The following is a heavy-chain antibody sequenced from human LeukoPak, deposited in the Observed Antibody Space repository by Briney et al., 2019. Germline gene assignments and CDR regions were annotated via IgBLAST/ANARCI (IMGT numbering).Heavy chain of an antibody. Sequence: GGSLRLSCAASGFTFSSYSMNWVRQAPGKGLEWVSRISSSGSYTYYAGSVKGRFTISRGNAKNSLYLQMNSLRAEDTAVYYCAREAWAPHSSSWPYYYYGMDVRGQGTTVTVSS. CDR1: GFTFSSYS. CDR2: ISSSGSYT. CDR3: AREAWAPHSSSWPYYYYGMDV. J-gene: IGHJ6*02. D-gene: IGHD6-13*01. V-gene: IGHV3-21*01.